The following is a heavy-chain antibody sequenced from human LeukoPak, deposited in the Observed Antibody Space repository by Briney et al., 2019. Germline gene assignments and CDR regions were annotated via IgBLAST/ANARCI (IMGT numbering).Heavy chain of an antibody. J-gene: IGHJ4*02. CDR2: VYYTGNT. D-gene: IGHD6-19*01. CDR3: ARSRRLGIAVAGTGFDY. CDR1: GGSISSSTYY. Sequence: PSETLSLTCTVSGGSISSSTYYWGWIRQPPGKGLEWIGSVYYTGNTYYNPPLKSRVTLSVDTSKNQFSLKLSSVTAADTAVYYCARSRRLGIAVAGTGFDYWGQGTLVTVSS. V-gene: IGHV4-39*07.